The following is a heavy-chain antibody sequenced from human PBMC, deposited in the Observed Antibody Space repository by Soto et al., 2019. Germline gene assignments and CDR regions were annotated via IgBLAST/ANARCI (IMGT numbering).Heavy chain of an antibody. Sequence: QVQLQESGPGLVKPSETLSLTCTVSGGSISSYYWSWIRQPPGKGLEWIGYIYYSGSTNYNPSLKRRVTIPVDTSKNQFSLKLSSVTAADTAVYYCARRSFGTFGIAAAGWFDPWGQGTLVTVSS. CDR1: GGSISSYY. D-gene: IGHD6-13*01. V-gene: IGHV4-59*08. CDR2: IYYSGST. CDR3: ARRSFGTFGIAAAGWFDP. J-gene: IGHJ5*02.